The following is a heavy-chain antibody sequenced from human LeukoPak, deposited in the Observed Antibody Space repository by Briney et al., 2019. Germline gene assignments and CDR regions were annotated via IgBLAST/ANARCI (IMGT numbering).Heavy chain of an antibody. Sequence: SETLSLTCTVSGYSISSGYYWGWIRQPPGKGLEWIGSIYHSGSTYYNPSLKSRVTISVDTSENQFSLKLSSVTAADTAVYYCARIAVAGTILDYWGQGTLVTVSS. D-gene: IGHD6-19*01. J-gene: IGHJ4*02. CDR3: ARIAVAGTILDY. CDR1: GYSISSGYY. CDR2: IYHSGST. V-gene: IGHV4-38-2*02.